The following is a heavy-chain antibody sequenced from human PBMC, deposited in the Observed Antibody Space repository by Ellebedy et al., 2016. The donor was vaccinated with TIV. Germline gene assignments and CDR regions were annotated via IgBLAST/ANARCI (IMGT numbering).Heavy chain of an antibody. Sequence: GESLKISCTASGFTFGDHAMSWFRQAPGKGLAWVGFIRSQAYGGTTEYAASVKGRFTISRDDSKSIAYLQMNSLKTDDTAVYYCTAGASLFDYWGQGSQVTVSS. V-gene: IGHV3-49*03. CDR2: IRSQAYGGTT. J-gene: IGHJ4*02. CDR3: TAGASLFDY. CDR1: GFTFGDHA. D-gene: IGHD4-17*01.